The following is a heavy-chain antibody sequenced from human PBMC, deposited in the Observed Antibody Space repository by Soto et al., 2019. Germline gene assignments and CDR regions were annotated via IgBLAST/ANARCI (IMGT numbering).Heavy chain of an antibody. V-gene: IGHV1-2*04. J-gene: IGHJ4*02. Sequence: ASVKVSCKASGYTFTGYYVHWVRQAPGQGLEWMGWINPNSGGTNYAQKFQGWVTMTRDTSISTAYMELSRLRSEDTAVYYCARSIVVVTALRYWGQGTLVTVSS. CDR3: ARSIVVVTALRY. CDR1: GYTFTGYY. CDR2: INPNSGGT. D-gene: IGHD2-21*02.